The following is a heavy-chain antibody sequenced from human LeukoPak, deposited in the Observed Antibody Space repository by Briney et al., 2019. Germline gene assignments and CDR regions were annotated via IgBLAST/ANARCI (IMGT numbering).Heavy chain of an antibody. Sequence: PGGSLRLSCAASGFTFSNAWMSWVRQAPGRGLEWVGRIKSKTDGGTTDYAAPVKGRFTISRDDSKNTLYLQMNSLRVEDTAVYFCGRDPNGDYIGTFDMWGRGTMVSVSS. D-gene: IGHD4-17*01. V-gene: IGHV3-15*01. CDR2: IKSKTDGGTT. CDR3: GRDPNGDYIGTFDM. J-gene: IGHJ3*02. CDR1: GFTFSNAW.